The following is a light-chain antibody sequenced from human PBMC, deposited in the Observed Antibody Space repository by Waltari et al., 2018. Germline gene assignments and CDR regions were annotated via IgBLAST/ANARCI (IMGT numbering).Light chain of an antibody. CDR2: TTA. CDR1: QSISSY. Sequence: LSAFVGDRVTITCRASQSISSYLNWYQQKPGTAPKLLVHTTASLQSGVPSRFSGSGTGTDFTLTISSLQPEDFATYYCQQSYSTPFTFGQGTKLEI. V-gene: IGKV1-39*01. J-gene: IGKJ2*01. CDR3: QQSYSTPFT.